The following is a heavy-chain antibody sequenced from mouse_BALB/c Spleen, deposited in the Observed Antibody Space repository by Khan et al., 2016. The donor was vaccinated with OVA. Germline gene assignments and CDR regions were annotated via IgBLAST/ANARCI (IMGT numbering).Heavy chain of an antibody. CDR3: ARGASYWYFDV. V-gene: IGHV9-1*02. CDR1: GYTFTNYG. J-gene: IGHJ1*01. CDR2: INTYTGEP. Sequence: QIQLVQSGPELKKPGETVKISCKASGYTFTNYGMNWVKQAPGKGLKWMGWINTYTGEPSYTDDFKGRFAFSLETSARTAYLQINNLKSEDMATYFCARGASYWYFDVWGAGTTVTVSS.